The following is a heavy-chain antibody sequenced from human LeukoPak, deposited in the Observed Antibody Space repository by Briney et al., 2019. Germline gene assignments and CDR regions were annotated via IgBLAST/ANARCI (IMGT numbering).Heavy chain of an antibody. Sequence: TSVKVSCKASGYTFTSYGISWVRQAPGQGLEWMGWINPTSGGTDYPQKFQGRVTMTGDTSISTAYMELSRLRSDDTAVYFCARGPYGGNSYFDYWGQGTLVTVS. J-gene: IGHJ4*02. CDR1: GYTFTSYG. V-gene: IGHV1-2*02. D-gene: IGHD4-23*01. CDR3: ARGPYGGNSYFDY. CDR2: INPTSGGT.